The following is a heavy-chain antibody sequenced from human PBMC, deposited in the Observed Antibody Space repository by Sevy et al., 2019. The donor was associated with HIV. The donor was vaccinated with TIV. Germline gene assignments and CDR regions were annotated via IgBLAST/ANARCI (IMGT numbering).Heavy chain of an antibody. Sequence: GGSLRLSCAASGFTVSSVYMSWVRQAPGKGLEWVSLIYDAGSTYFADSVEGRFTISRDDSKNILYLQMNSLRAEDTAVYFCARESGYSSSPGAFDIWGQWTMVTVSS. CDR2: IYDAGST. CDR3: ARESGYSSSPGAFDI. D-gene: IGHD6-19*01. V-gene: IGHV3-53*01. J-gene: IGHJ3*02. CDR1: GFTVSSVY.